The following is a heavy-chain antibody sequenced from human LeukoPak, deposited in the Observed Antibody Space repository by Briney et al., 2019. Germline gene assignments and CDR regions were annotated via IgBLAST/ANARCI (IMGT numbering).Heavy chain of an antibody. CDR1: GGSFSGYY. D-gene: IGHD2-2*01. CDR2: INHSGST. V-gene: IGHV4-34*01. J-gene: IGHJ4*02. Sequence: PSETLSLTCAVYGGSFSGYYWSWIRQPPGKGLEWIGEINHSGSTNYNPSLKSRVTISVDTSKNQFSLKLSSVTAADMAVYYCARHIGYCSSTSCHFDYWGQGTLVTVSS. CDR3: ARHIGYCSSTSCHFDY.